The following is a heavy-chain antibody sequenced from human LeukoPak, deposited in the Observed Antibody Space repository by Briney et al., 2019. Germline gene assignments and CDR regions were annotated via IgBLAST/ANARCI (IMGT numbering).Heavy chain of an antibody. V-gene: IGHV1-46*01. J-gene: IGHJ4*02. D-gene: IGHD1-26*01. CDR3: ARGEGYRVGAWWYFDY. CDR2: INPNAGDT. Sequence: AASVKISCKASGYTFTTYYLHWVRQAPGQGLEWMGIINPNAGDTGYARKFLGRVTMTRDTSMSTVYMELSSLRSEDTAVYYCARGEGYRVGAWWYFDYWGQGTLVTVSS. CDR1: GYTFTTYY.